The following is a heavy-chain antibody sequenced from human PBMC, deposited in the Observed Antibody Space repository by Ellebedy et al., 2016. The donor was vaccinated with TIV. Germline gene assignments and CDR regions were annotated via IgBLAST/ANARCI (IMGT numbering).Heavy chain of an antibody. CDR1: GFTFNSYA. D-gene: IGHD6-19*01. J-gene: IGHJ6*02. CDR2: ISYDGSSK. V-gene: IGHV3-30-3*01. CDR3: ARDLDKSSGWYGGAAY. Sequence: PGGSLRLSCAASGFTFNSYAMHWVRQAPGKGLEWVAVISYDGSSKYYADSVKGRFTISRDNSMTTLYLEMNSLRAEDTAVYYCARDLDKSSGWYGGAAYWGQGTTVTVSS.